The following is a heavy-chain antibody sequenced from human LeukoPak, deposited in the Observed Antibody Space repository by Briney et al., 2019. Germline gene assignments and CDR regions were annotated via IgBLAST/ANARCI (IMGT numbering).Heavy chain of an antibody. J-gene: IGHJ5*02. Sequence: GASVRVSCKASDYTFNNYGITWVRQAPGQGLEWMGWINPHSGKTGYAQKFQGRVTMTTDTSANTAYMDLSSLRSEDTAVYYCARLSSHYGDYKVDPWGQGTLVTVSS. V-gene: IGHV1-8*02. CDR3: ARLSSHYGDYKVDP. CDR1: DYTFNNYG. CDR2: INPHSGKT. D-gene: IGHD4-17*01.